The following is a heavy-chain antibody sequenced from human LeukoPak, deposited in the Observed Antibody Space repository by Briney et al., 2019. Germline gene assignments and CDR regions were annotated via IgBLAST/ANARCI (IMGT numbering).Heavy chain of an antibody. J-gene: IGHJ4*02. CDR1: GGSISSGGYY. V-gene: IGHV4-61*02. D-gene: IGHD2-2*01. Sequence: QVQLQESGPWLVKPSQTLPLTCTVSGGSISSGGYYLSWIRPPAGTVLEWLGRIYTSGSTNYNPSLKSRVTISVDTSKNQFSLKLSSVTAADTAVYYCARSVEGVVPAAFFDYWGQGTLVTASS. CDR2: IYTSGST. CDR3: ARSVEGVVPAAFFDY.